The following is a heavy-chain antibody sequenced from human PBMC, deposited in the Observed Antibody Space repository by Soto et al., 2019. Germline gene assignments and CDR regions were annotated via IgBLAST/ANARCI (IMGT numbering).Heavy chain of an antibody. CDR2: ISAYNGNT. CDR3: ARDSSSGVGLKDAFDI. J-gene: IGHJ3*02. D-gene: IGHD6-6*01. V-gene: IGHV1-18*01. Sequence: ASVKVSCKASGYTFTSYGISWVRQAPGQGLEWMGWISAYNGNTNYAQKLRGRVTMTTDTSTSTAYMELRSLRSDDTAVYYCARDSSSGVGLKDAFDIWGQGTMVTVSS. CDR1: GYTFTSYG.